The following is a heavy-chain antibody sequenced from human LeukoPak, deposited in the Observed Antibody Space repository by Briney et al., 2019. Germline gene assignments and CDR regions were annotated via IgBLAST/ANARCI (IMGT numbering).Heavy chain of an antibody. CDR1: GFTFSSSN. Sequence: GGSLRLSCAASGFTFSSSNMHWVRQAPGTGLEWVTLILYDGSNKYYADSVKGRFTISRDNSKNTLSLQMNNLRAEDTAVYYCARRTNNVMCFDYWGQGTLVTVSS. V-gene: IGHV3-30-3*01. J-gene: IGHJ4*02. CDR2: ILYDGSNK. D-gene: IGHD2-21*01. CDR3: ARRTNNVMCFDY.